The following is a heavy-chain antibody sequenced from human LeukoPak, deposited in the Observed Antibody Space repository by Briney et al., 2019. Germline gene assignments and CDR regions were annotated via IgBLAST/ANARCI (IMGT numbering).Heavy chain of an antibody. D-gene: IGHD6-19*01. CDR1: GFTFDDYA. CDR3: AKGKWLVSAFDY. CDR2: ISWNSGSI. J-gene: IGHJ4*02. V-gene: IGHV3-9*01. Sequence: PGRSLRLSCAASGFTFDDYAMHWVRQAPGKGLEWVSGISWNSGSIGYADSVKGRFTISRDNAKNSLYLQMNSLRAEDTALYYCAKGKWLVSAFDYWGQGTLVTVSP.